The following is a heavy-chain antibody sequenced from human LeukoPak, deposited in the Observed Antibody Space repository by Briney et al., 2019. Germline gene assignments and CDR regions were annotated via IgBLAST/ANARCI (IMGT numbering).Heavy chain of an antibody. CDR3: ARGHTAVTRHFDF. CDR1: GFTFTTYS. Sequence: GGSLRLSCEASGFTFTTYSMTWVRQAPGKGLEWVSIISSGSSAIFSADALKGRFTISRDDAKNLLYLDMNSPRAEDTAVYYCARGHTAVTRHFDFWGQGTLVTVSS. V-gene: IGHV3-21*01. J-gene: IGHJ4*02. CDR2: ISSGSSAI. D-gene: IGHD4-17*01.